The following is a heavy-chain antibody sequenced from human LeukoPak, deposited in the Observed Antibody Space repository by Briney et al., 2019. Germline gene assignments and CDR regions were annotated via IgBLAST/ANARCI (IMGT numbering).Heavy chain of an antibody. V-gene: IGHV1-18*01. CDR1: GYTFSIDG. Sequence: ASVTDSSKASGYTFSIDGFSWVRQAPGQGRGWMGWISVYKGNTNYAQNFQGRVSMTTDTSTNTAYMALRSLRSDDTAVYYCARDNAWEPRAFDIWGQGTMVTVSS. CDR2: ISVYKGNT. CDR3: ARDNAWEPRAFDI. J-gene: IGHJ3*02. D-gene: IGHD1-26*01.